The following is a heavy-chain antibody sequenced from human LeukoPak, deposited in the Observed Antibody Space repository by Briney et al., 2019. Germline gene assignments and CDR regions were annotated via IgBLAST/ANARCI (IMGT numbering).Heavy chain of an antibody. CDR2: VNRGGFT. Sequence: SETLSLTCAVYGGSFSGYSWNWIRQSPGKGLEWIGEVNRGGFTNYNPSLKSRVSISGDTSKQQFSLKLTSVTAADTAVYYCARGVEFRQSSPYFDHWGQGTLVTVSS. CDR3: ARGVEFRQSSPYFDH. D-gene: IGHD3-10*01. CDR1: GGSFSGYS. V-gene: IGHV4-34*01. J-gene: IGHJ4*02.